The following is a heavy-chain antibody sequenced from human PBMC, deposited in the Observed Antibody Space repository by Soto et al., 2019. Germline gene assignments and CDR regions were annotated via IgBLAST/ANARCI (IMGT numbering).Heavy chain of an antibody. CDR1: GYTFTGYY. Sequence: QVQLVQSGAEVKKPGASVKVSCKASGYTFTGYYMHWVRQAPGQGLEWMGWINPNSGGTNYAQKIQGRVTMTRDTSISTAYMELSSLRSDDTALYYRATDEGWLRIHYYYYGMDVWGQGTTLTVSS. J-gene: IGHJ6*02. D-gene: IGHD5-12*01. CDR3: ATDEGWLRIHYYYYGMDV. CDR2: INPNSGGT. V-gene: IGHV1-2*02.